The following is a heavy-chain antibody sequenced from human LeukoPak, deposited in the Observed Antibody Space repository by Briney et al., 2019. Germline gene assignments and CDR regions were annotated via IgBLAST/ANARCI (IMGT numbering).Heavy chain of an antibody. V-gene: IGHV3-7*05. CDR3: ARLLHDSRGYYYFDY. Sequence: PGGSLRLSCAASGFTFSSYWMSGVRQAPGKGLEWVANIKQDGSEKYYVDSVKGRFTISRDNAKNSLYLQMNSLRAEDTAVYYCARLLHDSRGYYYFDYWGQGTLVIVSS. CDR1: GFTFSSYW. J-gene: IGHJ4*02. CDR2: IKQDGSEK. D-gene: IGHD3-22*01.